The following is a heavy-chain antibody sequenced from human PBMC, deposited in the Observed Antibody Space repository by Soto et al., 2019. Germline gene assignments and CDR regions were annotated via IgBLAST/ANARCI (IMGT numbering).Heavy chain of an antibody. V-gene: IGHV3-23*01. Sequence: EVQLLESGGGLVEPGGSRRLSRAASGFTFSSYTMSWVRQAPGKGLEWVSTISGSGRSTYSADSVKGRFTISRDNSKNTLYLQMNSLRVEDTAIYYCAKAWGIDYWGQGTLVTVSS. CDR2: ISGSGRST. D-gene: IGHD7-27*01. CDR1: GFTFSSYT. CDR3: AKAWGIDY. J-gene: IGHJ4*02.